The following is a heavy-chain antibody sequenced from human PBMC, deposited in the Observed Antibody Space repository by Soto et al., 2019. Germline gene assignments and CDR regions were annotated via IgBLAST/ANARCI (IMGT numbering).Heavy chain of an antibody. V-gene: IGHV1-69*13. J-gene: IGHJ6*02. D-gene: IGHD2-2*01. Sequence: RASVKVSCKASGGTFSSYAISWVRQAPGQGLEWMGGIIPIFGTANYAQKFQGRVTITADESTSTAYMELSSLRSEDTAVYYCAAVGYCSSTSCYARQPYYYGMDVWGQGTTVTVSS. CDR3: AAVGYCSSTSCYARQPYYYGMDV. CDR1: GGTFSSYA. CDR2: IIPIFGTA.